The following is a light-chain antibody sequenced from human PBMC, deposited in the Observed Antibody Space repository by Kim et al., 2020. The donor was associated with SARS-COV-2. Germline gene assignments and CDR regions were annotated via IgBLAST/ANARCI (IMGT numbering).Light chain of an antibody. Sequence: LSPEERATLSCRASQSVSSYLAWYQQKPGQAPRLLIYDASNRATGIPARFSGSGSGTDFTLTISSLGPEDFAVYYCQQRSNWPITFGQGTRLEIK. V-gene: IGKV3-11*01. CDR2: DAS. J-gene: IGKJ5*01. CDR1: QSVSSY. CDR3: QQRSNWPIT.